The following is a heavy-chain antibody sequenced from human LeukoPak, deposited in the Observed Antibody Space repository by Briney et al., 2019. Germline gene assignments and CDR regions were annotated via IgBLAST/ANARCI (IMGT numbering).Heavy chain of an antibody. J-gene: IGHJ4*02. CDR2: ISSNGSTI. CDR3: ARMDGEVGGQDPFDY. Sequence: GGSLRLSCAASGFTFSDYYMSWIRQAPGKGLEWVSYISSNGSTIYYADSVKGRFTISRDNAKNSLYLQMISLRAEDTAVYYCARMDGEVGGQDPFDYWGQGTLVTVSS. V-gene: IGHV3-11*01. CDR1: GFTFSDYY. D-gene: IGHD3-16*01.